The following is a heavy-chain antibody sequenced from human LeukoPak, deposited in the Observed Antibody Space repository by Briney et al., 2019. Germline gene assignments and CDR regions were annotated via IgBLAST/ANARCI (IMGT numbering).Heavy chain of an antibody. D-gene: IGHD4-17*01. CDR3: VRDDFGDYTRRFDP. J-gene: IGHJ5*02. CDR1: GGSISSNNYY. CDR2: INDGGST. Sequence: SETLSLTCTVSGGSISSNNYYWGWIRQPPGRGLEWIASINDGGSTYCDPSLKSRVTMSVDTSKKQFSLRLSSVTAADTAMYYCVRDDFGDYTRRFDPWGQGTLVTVSS. V-gene: IGHV4-39*07.